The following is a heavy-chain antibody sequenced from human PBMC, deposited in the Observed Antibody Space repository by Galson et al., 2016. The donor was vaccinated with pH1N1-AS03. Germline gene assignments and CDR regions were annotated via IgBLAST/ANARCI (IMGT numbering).Heavy chain of an antibody. J-gene: IGHJ6*02. CDR2: IITIFGTT. V-gene: IGHV1-69*13. CDR3: AREGVLPDRAFNYYGMDV. D-gene: IGHD3-16*01. CDR1: GGTFSTYG. Sequence: SVKVSCKASGGTFSTYGISWVRQATGQGLEWMGGIITIFGTTNYAQKFQGRVTITADESTSTAYLDLSSLRSEDTAVYYFAREGVLPDRAFNYYGMDVWGQGTTVSVSS.